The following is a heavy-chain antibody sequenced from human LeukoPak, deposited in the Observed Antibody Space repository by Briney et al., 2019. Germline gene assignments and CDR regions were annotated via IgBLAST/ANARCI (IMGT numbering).Heavy chain of an antibody. J-gene: IGHJ4*02. CDR3: ARGKTANYDILTGRLDY. V-gene: IGHV4-34*01. CDR1: GGSFSGYY. Sequence: SETLSLTCAVYGGSFSGYYWSWIRQPPGKGLERIGEINHSGSTNYNPSLKSRVTISVDTSKNQFSLELSSVTAADTAVYYCARGKTANYDILTGRLDYWGQGTLVTVSS. CDR2: INHSGST. D-gene: IGHD3-9*01.